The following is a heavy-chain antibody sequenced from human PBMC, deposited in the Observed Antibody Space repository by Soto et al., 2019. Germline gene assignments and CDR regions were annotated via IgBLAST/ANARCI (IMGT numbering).Heavy chain of an antibody. CDR2: IYYSGST. J-gene: IGHJ5*02. V-gene: IGHV4-59*01. CDR3: ASSYYGSGVNWFDP. Sequence: SETLSLTCTVSGGSISSYYWSWIRQPPGKGLEWIGYIYYSGSTNYNPSLKRRVTISVDTSKNQFSLKLSSVTAADTAVYYCASSYYGSGVNWFDPWGQGTLVTVSS. D-gene: IGHD3-10*01. CDR1: GGSISSYY.